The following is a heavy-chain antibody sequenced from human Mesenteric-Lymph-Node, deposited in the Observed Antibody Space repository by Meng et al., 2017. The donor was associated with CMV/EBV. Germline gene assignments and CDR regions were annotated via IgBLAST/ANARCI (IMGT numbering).Heavy chain of an antibody. Sequence: CTGSGSYVSSGKYYWSWIRQPRGRGLEWIGIIYDRERTNYNPSLKSRVTISVDTSKNQFSLKVSSVTAADTAVYYCARSSSNNPFDYWGQGTLVTVSS. V-gene: IGHV4-61*01. CDR3: ARSSSNNPFDY. CDR1: GSYVSSGKYY. J-gene: IGHJ4*02. CDR2: IYDRERT. D-gene: IGHD2-2*01.